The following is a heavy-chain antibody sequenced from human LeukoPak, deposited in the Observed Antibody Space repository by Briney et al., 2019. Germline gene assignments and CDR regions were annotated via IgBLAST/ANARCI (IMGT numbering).Heavy chain of an antibody. D-gene: IGHD3-10*01. CDR1: GFTFSSYA. Sequence: AGGSLRLSCAASGFTFSSYAMSWVRQAPGKGLEWVSAISGSGGSTYYADSVRGRFTISRDNSKNTLYLQMNSLRAEDTAVYYCAAGSGSYYNGAFDIWGQGTMVTVSS. CDR2: ISGSGGST. V-gene: IGHV3-23*01. CDR3: AAGSGSYYNGAFDI. J-gene: IGHJ3*02.